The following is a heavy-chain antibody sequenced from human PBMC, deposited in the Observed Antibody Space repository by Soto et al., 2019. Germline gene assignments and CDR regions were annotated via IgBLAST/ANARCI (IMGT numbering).Heavy chain of an antibody. CDR2: INKDGSQK. Sequence: SLRLSCAASGFTLSNYWMTWVRQAPGKGLEWVANINKDGSQKNYVDSVKGRFTIARDNGQNSLSLQINSLRVEDTAVYYCVRELGLAYWGQGALVTVSSDVWGQGTTVTVSS. V-gene: IGHV3-7*03. D-gene: IGHD7-27*01. CDR1: GFTLSNYW. J-gene: IGHJ6*02. CDR3: VRELGLAYWGQGALVTVSSDV.